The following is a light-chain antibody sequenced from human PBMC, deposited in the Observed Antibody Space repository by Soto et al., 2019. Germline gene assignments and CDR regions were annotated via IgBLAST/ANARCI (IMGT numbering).Light chain of an antibody. V-gene: IGKV1-39*01. CDR1: ETINKY. CDR2: TAS. J-gene: IGKJ1*01. Sequence: DIQMTQSPSSLSASIGDRVTITCRASETINKYLNWYQQKPGKPPKLLIYTASTLPSGVPSRFSGSRPGTNFTLTINSLQPEDFATYYCQQSYKTPQTFGQGNKVDI. CDR3: QQSYKTPQT.